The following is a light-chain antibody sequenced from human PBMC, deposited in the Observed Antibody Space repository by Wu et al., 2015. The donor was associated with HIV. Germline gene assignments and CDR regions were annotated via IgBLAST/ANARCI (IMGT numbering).Light chain of an antibody. CDR1: QSVASF. J-gene: IGKJ2*01. CDR2: DAS. V-gene: IGKV3-11*01. Sequence: EIVLTQFPATLSLSPGERATLSCRASQSVASFLAWYHQKPGQAPRLLIYDASNRATGIPARFSGSGSGTDFTLTISSLEPEDFAVYYCQQRRYWPLYTFGQGTKLEIK. CDR3: QQRRYWPLYT.